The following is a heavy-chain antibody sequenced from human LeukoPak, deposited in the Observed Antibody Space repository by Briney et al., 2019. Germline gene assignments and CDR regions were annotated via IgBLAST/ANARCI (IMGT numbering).Heavy chain of an antibody. V-gene: IGHV4-59*01. CDR2: IYYSGST. CDR3: ARATLKAGNDAFDI. J-gene: IGHJ3*02. D-gene: IGHD5-12*01. Sequence: SETLSLTCTVSGGSLSSYYWSWIRQPPGKGLEWIGYIYYSGSTNYNPSLKSRVTISVDTSKNQFSLKLSSATAADTAVYYCARATLKAGNDAFDIWGQGTMVTVSS. CDR1: GGSLSSYY.